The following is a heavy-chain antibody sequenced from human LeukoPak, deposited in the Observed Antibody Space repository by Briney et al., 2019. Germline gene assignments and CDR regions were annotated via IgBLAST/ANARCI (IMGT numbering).Heavy chain of an antibody. D-gene: IGHD6-13*01. CDR1: GGSISSGSYY. J-gene: IGHJ2*01. CDR3: VRFVGLAAAGTLYWYFDL. V-gene: IGHV4-61*09. CDR2: IYTSGTT. Sequence: SETLSLTCTVSGGSISSGSYYWAWIRQPAGRGLEWIGHIYTSGTTHYSPSLKSRVTMSRDTSKNQFSLHLSSVTAADTAMYYCVRFVGLAAAGTLYWYFDLWGRDTLVTVSS.